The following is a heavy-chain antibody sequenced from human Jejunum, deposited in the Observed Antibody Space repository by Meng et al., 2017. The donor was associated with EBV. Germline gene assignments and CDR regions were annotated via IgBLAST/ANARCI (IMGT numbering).Heavy chain of an antibody. J-gene: IGHJ5*01. CDR3: TMVRVESTSAMFLFDP. CDR2: VVPNYGKT. V-gene: IGHV1-69*19. CDR1: GVTFSAYA. D-gene: IGHD3-10*01. Sequence: QEKLLKSGAHVKKPGSTVQVSCQASGVTFSAYATHWVQQAPGQGLEWMGVVVPNYGKTNYAQKFQGRVTITADESTNTAYMELNSLRSEDTAVYYCTMVRVESTSAMFLFDPWGQGTLVTVSS.